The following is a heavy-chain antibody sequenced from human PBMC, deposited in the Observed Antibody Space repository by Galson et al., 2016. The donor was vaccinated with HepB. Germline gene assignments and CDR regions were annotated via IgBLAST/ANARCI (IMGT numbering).Heavy chain of an antibody. CDR2: TYYRSKWYN. Sequence: CAIPGDSVSSNSAAWTWIRQSPLRGLEWLGRTYYRSKWYNDYAVAVKSRSSIHPDTSKNQFSLQLHSVTPEDSAVYYCARVRCSTFRCQNWFDPWGQGTLVTVSS. J-gene: IGHJ5*02. CDR3: ARVRCSTFRCQNWFDP. CDR1: GDSVSSNSAA. V-gene: IGHV6-1*01. D-gene: IGHD2/OR15-2a*01.